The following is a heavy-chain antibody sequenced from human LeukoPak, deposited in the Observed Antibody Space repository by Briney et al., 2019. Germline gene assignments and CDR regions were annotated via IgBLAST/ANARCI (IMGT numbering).Heavy chain of an antibody. Sequence: PGGSLRLSCAASGFTFSSYAMSWVRQAPWKGLEWVSAISGSGGSTYYADSVKGRFTISRDNSKNTLYLQMNSLRAEDTAVYYCARTDYYGSGSYRRRGWYFDLWGRGTLVTVSS. CDR1: GFTFSSYA. V-gene: IGHV3-23*01. J-gene: IGHJ2*01. CDR3: ARTDYYGSGSYRRRGWYFDL. D-gene: IGHD3-10*01. CDR2: ISGSGGST.